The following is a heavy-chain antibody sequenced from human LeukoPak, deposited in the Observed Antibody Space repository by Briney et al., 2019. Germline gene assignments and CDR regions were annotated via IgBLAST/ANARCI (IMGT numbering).Heavy chain of an antibody. CDR3: GGGIAAAQRHWFDP. CDR2: ISSSSSYI. CDR1: GFTFSSYS. Sequence: GGSLRLSCAASGFTFSSYSMNWVRQAPGKGLEWVSSISSSSSYIYYADSVEGRFTISRDNAKNSLYLQMNSLRAEDTAVYYCGGGIAAAQRHWFDPWGQGTLVTVSS. V-gene: IGHV3-21*01. D-gene: IGHD6-13*01. J-gene: IGHJ5*02.